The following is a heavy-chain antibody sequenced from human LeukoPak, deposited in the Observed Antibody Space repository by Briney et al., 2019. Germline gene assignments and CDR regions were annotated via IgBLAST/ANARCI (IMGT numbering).Heavy chain of an antibody. D-gene: IGHD3-10*01. J-gene: IGHJ4*02. CDR1: GGSFSGYY. CDR3: ARGKHYYYGSGSYDY. Sequence: PSETLSLTCAVYGGSFSGYYWSWIRQPPGKGLEWIGEINHSGSTNYNPSLKSRVTISVDPSKNQFSLKLSSVTAADTAVYYCARGKHYYYGSGSYDYWGQGTLVTVSS. V-gene: IGHV4-34*01. CDR2: INHSGST.